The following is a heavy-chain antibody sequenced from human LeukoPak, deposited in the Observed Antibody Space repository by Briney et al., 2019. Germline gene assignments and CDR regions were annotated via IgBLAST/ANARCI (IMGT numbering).Heavy chain of an antibody. D-gene: IGHD2-21*02. V-gene: IGHV3-23*01. CDR1: GFTFSSYA. J-gene: IGHJ4*02. CDR2: ISGSGGST. Sequence: PGGSLRLSCAASGFTFSSYAMSWVRQAPGKGLEWVSAISGSGGSTYYADSVKGRFTISRDNSKNTLYLQMNSLRAEDTAVYYCAKDRRSGDSIDVCFDYWGQGTLVTVSS. CDR3: AKDRRSGDSIDVCFDY.